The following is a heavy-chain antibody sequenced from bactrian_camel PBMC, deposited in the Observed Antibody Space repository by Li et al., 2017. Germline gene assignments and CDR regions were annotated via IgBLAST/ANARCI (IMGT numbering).Heavy chain of an antibody. CDR1: GFPSMQRLS. Sequence: VQLVESGGGSVNLGRSLNLSCEASGFPSMQRLSMGWFRQAPGKEREGVAVIDRDGTLSYTGSLKDRFTISKDSAKKTLYLRMYNLKPEDTAAYYCALGRPVTGFQALEGTWYNYWGQGTQVTVS. J-gene: IGHJ4*01. D-gene: IGHD3*01. V-gene: IGHV3S6*01. CDR3: ALGRPVTGFQALEGTWYNY. CDR2: IDRDGTLS.